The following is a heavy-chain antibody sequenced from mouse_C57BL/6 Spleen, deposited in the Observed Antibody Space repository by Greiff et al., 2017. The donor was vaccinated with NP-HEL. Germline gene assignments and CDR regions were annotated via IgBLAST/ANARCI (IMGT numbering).Heavy chain of an antibody. V-gene: IGHV5-4*01. D-gene: IGHD1-1*01. CDR3: ARDRRYYGSSSDAMDY. CDR2: ISDGGSYT. J-gene: IGHJ4*01. Sequence: EVHLVESGGGLVKPGGSLKLSCAASGFTFSSYAMSWVRQTPEKRLEWVATISDGGSYTYYPDNVKGRFTISRDNAKNNLYLQMSHLKSEDTAMYYCARDRRYYGSSSDAMDYWGQGTSVTVSS. CDR1: GFTFSSYA.